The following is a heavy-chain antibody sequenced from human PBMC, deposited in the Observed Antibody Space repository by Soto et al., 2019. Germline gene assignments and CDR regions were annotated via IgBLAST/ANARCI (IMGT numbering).Heavy chain of an antibody. CDR2: ISSSSSYI. Sequence: EVQLVESGGGLVKPGGSLRLSCAASGFTFSSYSMNWVRQAPGKGLEWVSSISSSSSYIYYADSVKGRFTISRDNAKNSLYLQMNSRRAEDTAVYYCARDRGSYWFDPWGQGTLVPVSS. D-gene: IGHD5-12*01. CDR3: ARDRGSYWFDP. CDR1: GFTFSSYS. V-gene: IGHV3-21*01. J-gene: IGHJ5*02.